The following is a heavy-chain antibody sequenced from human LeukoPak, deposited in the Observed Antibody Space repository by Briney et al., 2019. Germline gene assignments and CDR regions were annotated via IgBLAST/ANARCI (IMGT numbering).Heavy chain of an antibody. CDR2: IYSGGST. D-gene: IGHD3-10*01. CDR1: GFTFSTYA. CDR3: ARSHPYYGSGSTAPRGDY. J-gene: IGHJ4*02. V-gene: IGHV3-66*01. Sequence: GGSLRLSCAASGFTFSTYAMSWVRQAPGKGLEWVSVIYSGGSTYYADSVKGRFTISRDNSKNTLYLQMNSLRAEDTAVYYCARSHPYYGSGSTAPRGDYWGQGTLVTVSS.